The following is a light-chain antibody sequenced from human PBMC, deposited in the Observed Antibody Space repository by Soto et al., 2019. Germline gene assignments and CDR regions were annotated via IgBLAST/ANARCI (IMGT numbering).Light chain of an antibody. J-gene: IGKJ5*01. CDR2: GAS. V-gene: IGKV3-11*01. Sequence: EIVLTQSPATRSLSPVYRSALSCKASQSVQNYLAWYQQKPGQAPRLLIYGASTRAAGIPARFSGSGSGTDFTLTITSLEPEDFAVYYRQQRSNWPPITFGQGTRLEIK. CDR1: QSVQNY. CDR3: QQRSNWPPIT.